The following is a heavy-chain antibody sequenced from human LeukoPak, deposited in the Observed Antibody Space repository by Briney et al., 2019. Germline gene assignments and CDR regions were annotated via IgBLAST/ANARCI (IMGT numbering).Heavy chain of an antibody. V-gene: IGHV3-30-3*02. CDR2: ISYDGSNK. Sequence: GGSLRLSCAASGFTFSSYAMHWVRQAPGKGLEWVAVISYDGSNKYYADSVKGRFTISRDNSKNSLYLQMNSLRAEDTAVYYCAKHQWRDLLLFGEGYYFHYWGQGTLVTVSS. CDR3: AKHQWRDLLLFGEGYYFHY. CDR1: GFTFSSYA. J-gene: IGHJ4*02. D-gene: IGHD3-10*02.